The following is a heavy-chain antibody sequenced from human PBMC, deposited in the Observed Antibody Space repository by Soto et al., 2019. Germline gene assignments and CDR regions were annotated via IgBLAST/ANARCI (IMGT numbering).Heavy chain of an antibody. CDR3: ASMDYSYYYGMDV. D-gene: IGHD3-10*01. J-gene: IGHJ6*02. Sequence: ASVKVSCKASGHTFTNYYMHWVRQAPGQGLEWMGVISPSGDGPTFAQKFQGRVTVTRDTSTSTVYMELSSLRFEDTAVYYCASMDYSYYYGMDVWGQGIMVTVSS. CDR1: GHTFTNYY. CDR2: ISPSGDGP. V-gene: IGHV1-46*01.